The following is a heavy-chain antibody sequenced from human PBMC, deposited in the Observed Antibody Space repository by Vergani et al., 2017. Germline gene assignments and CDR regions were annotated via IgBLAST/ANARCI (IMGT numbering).Heavy chain of an antibody. CDR2: TWYDGNNK. J-gene: IGHJ5*02. D-gene: IGHD1-14*01. V-gene: IGHV3-33*01. Sequence: VQLVESGGGVVQPGRSLRLSCAASGFTFNQYGMHWVRQAPGKGLEWVAVTWYDGNNKQYADSVKGRFTISRDNSKSTMYLQMNSLRDEDTGGYYCARDLRLLYNRFDPWGQGTLVTVSS. CDR3: ARDLRLLYNRFDP. CDR1: GFTFNQYG.